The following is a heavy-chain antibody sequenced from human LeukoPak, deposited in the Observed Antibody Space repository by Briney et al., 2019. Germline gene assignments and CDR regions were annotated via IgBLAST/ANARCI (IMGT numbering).Heavy chain of an antibody. Sequence: TGGSLRLSCAASGFTFSSYAMSWVRQAPGKGLEWASAISGSGGSTYYADSVKGRFTISRDNSKNTLYLQMNSLRAEDTAVYYCAKKSYYNWGGYFDYWGQGTLVTVSS. CDR1: GFTFSSYA. CDR3: AKKSYYNWGGYFDY. V-gene: IGHV3-23*01. D-gene: IGHD3-10*01. CDR2: ISGSGGST. J-gene: IGHJ4*02.